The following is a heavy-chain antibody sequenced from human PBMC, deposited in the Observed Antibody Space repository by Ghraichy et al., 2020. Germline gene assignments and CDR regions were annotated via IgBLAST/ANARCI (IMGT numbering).Heavy chain of an antibody. J-gene: IGHJ1*01. CDR1: GGTFSSYA. D-gene: IGHD6-13*01. Sequence: SVKVSCKASGGTFSSYAISWVRQAPGQGLEWMGRIIPILGIANYAQKFQGRVTITADKSTSTAYMELSSLRSEDTAVYYCARVFGGSSWYDEYFQHWGQGTLVTVSS. V-gene: IGHV1-69*04. CDR2: IIPILGIA. CDR3: ARVFGGSSWYDEYFQH.